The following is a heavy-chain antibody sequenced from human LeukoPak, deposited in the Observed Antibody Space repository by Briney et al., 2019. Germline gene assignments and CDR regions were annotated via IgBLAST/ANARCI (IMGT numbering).Heavy chain of an antibody. J-gene: IGHJ5*02. CDR2: INHSGST. V-gene: IGHV4-34*01. CDR3: ARGGHCSGGSCYRGFDP. CDR1: GGSFSGYY. Sequence: PSETLSLTCAVYGGSFSGYYWSWIRQPPGKGLEWIGEINHSGSTNYNPSLKSRDIISVDTPKNQFSLKLSSVTAADTAVYYCARGGHCSGGSCYRGFDPWGQGTLVTVSS. D-gene: IGHD2-15*01.